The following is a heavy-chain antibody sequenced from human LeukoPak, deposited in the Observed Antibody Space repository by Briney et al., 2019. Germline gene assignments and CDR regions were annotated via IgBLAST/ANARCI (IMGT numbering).Heavy chain of an antibody. Sequence: ASVKVSCKASGYTFTSYGISWVRQAPGQGLEWMGWISAYNGNTNYAQKLQGRVTMTTDTSTSIAYMELRSLRSDDTAVYYCARGTPGYSYGSVPFDYWGQGTLVTVSS. CDR2: ISAYNGNT. CDR1: GYTFTSYG. D-gene: IGHD5-18*01. J-gene: IGHJ4*02. CDR3: ARGTPGYSYGSVPFDY. V-gene: IGHV1-18*01.